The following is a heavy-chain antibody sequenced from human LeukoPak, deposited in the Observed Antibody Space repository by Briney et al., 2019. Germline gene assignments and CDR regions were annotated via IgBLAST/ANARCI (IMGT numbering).Heavy chain of an antibody. CDR2: IYSGGST. CDR1: GFTFSSYA. CDR3: ARDKDTAMVTYLDY. Sequence: GGSLRLSCAASGFTFSSYAMSWVRQAPGKGLEWVAVIYSGGSTYCADSVKGRFTISSDNSKNTLYLQMNSLRAEDTAVYYCARDKDTAMVTYLDYWGQGTLVTVSS. J-gene: IGHJ4*02. V-gene: IGHV3-66*01. D-gene: IGHD5-18*01.